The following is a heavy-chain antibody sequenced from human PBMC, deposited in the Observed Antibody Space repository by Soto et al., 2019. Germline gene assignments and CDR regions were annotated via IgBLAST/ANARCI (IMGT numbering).Heavy chain of an antibody. D-gene: IGHD3-10*01. Sequence: GSLRLSCSASGFTFSSYAMHWVRQAPGKGLEYVSAISSNGGSTYYADSVKGRFTISRDNSKNTLYLQMSSLRAEDTAVYYCVKDQVTMVRGVIMGAFDISGQGTMVTGS. V-gene: IGHV3-64D*06. J-gene: IGHJ3*02. CDR3: VKDQVTMVRGVIMGAFDI. CDR2: ISSNGGST. CDR1: GFTFSSYA.